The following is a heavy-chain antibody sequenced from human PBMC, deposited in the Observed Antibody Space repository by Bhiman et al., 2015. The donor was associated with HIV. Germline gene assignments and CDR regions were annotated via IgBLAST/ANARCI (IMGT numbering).Heavy chain of an antibody. J-gene: IGHJ6*02. Sequence: EVQLVESGGGLVQPGGSLRLSCTASGFNFRSYWMHWVRQAPGKGLVWVSRINTDGSITTNADSVKGRFTISRDNARNTMYLQMNSLRVEDTAVYYCARERAVAGYYYGMDVWGQGITVTVSS. CDR2: INTDGSIT. CDR3: ARERAVAGYYYGMDV. D-gene: IGHD6-19*01. V-gene: IGHV3-74*01. CDR1: GFNFRSYW.